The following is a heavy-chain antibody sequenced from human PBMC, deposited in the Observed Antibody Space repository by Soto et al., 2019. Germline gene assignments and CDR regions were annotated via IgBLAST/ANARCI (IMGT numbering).Heavy chain of an antibody. V-gene: IGHV3-30*04. D-gene: IGHD5-18*01. Sequence: TGGSLRLSCAASGFTFSTYAMFWVRQAPGKGLDWVAVISHDGSNTYYADSVKGRFTISRDNSKNTLYLQMNSLRAEDTAVYYCARGPAMASYAFDIWGQGTMVTVSS. CDR2: ISHDGSNT. CDR3: ARGPAMASYAFDI. CDR1: GFTFSTYA. J-gene: IGHJ3*02.